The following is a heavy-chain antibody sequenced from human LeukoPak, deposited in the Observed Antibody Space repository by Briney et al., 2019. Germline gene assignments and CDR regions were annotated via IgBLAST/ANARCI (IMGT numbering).Heavy chain of an antibody. Sequence: GGSLRLSCAASGFTVSSNYMSWVRQAPGKGLEWVSVIYSGGSTYYADSVKGRFTISRDNSKNTLYLQMNSLRAEDTAVYYCARDRGGYGDYPPFDYWGQGTLVTVSS. J-gene: IGHJ4*02. CDR1: GFTVSSNY. V-gene: IGHV3-66*01. CDR3: ARDRGGYGDYPPFDY. CDR2: IYSGGST. D-gene: IGHD4-17*01.